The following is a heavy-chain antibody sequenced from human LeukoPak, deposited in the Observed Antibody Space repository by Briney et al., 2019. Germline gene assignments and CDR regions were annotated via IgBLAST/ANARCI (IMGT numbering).Heavy chain of an antibody. CDR2: INHSGST. D-gene: IGHD3-10*02. CDR3: ARNPTSKTMSRDSFDI. CDR1: GGSFSGYY. J-gene: IGHJ3*02. Sequence: SETLSLTCAVYGGSFSGYYWSWIRQPPGKGLEWIGEINHSGSTNYNPSLKSRVTISVDTPKNQFSLRLTSVTAADTAVYYCARNPTSKTMSRDSFDIWGQGTFVTVSS. V-gene: IGHV4-34*01.